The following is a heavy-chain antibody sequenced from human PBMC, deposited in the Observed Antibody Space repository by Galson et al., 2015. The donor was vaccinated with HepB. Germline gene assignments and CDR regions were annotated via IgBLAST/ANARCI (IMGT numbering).Heavy chain of an antibody. J-gene: IGHJ4*02. CDR2: IYTSGST. CDR1: GGSISSYS. CDR3: AREAVMVRGVRYFDY. D-gene: IGHD3-10*01. Sequence: TLSLTCTVSGGSISSYSWSWIRQPAGKGLEWIGRIYTSGSTNYNPSLKSRVTMSVDTSKNQFSLKLSSVTAADTAVYYCAREAVMVRGVRYFDYWGQGTLVTVSS. V-gene: IGHV4-4*07.